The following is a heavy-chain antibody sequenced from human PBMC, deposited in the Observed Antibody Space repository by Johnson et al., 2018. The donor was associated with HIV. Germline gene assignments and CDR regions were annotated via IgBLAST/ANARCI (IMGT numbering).Heavy chain of an antibody. CDR1: GFTFSSYG. CDR2: ISYDGSNK. Sequence: QVQLVESGGGVVQPGGSLRLSCAASGFTFSSYGMHWVRQAPGKGLEWVAVISYDGSNKYYADSVKGRFTISRDNSKNTLYLQMNSLRAEDTAVYYCAREDSAFDIWGQGTMVTVSS. CDR3: AREDSAFDI. J-gene: IGHJ3*02. V-gene: IGHV3-30*19.